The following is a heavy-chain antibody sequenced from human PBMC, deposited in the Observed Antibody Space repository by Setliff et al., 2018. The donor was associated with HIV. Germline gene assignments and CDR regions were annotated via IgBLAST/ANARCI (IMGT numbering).Heavy chain of an antibody. CDR2: IVPILNTG. Sequence: GASVKVSCKASGGTFRSHEISWVRQAPGQGLEWMGGIVPILNTGNYAPKFQGRVTITADESTTTAYMELSSLRSEDTAVYYCARDGEYYYDSSGPVFDPWGQGTLVTVPQ. CDR3: ARDGEYYYDSSGPVFDP. V-gene: IGHV1-69*13. J-gene: IGHJ5*02. CDR1: GGTFRSHE. D-gene: IGHD3-22*01.